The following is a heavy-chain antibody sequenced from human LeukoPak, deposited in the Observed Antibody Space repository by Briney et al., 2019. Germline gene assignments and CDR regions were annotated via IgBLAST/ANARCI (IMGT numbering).Heavy chain of an antibody. J-gene: IGHJ6*04. CDR3: ARGNYDFWSGYCGV. CDR2: IKQDGSEK. Sequence: GGSLRLSCAASGFTFSSYWMSWVRQAPGKGLEWVANIKQDGSEKYYVDSVKGRFTISRDNAKNTLYLQMKSLRAEDTAVYYCARGNYDFWSGYCGVWGKGTTVTVSS. V-gene: IGHV3-7*01. D-gene: IGHD3-3*01. CDR1: GFTFSSYW.